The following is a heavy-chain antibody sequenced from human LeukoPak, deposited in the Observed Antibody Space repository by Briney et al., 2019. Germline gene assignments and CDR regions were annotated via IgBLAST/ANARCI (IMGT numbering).Heavy chain of an antibody. J-gene: IGHJ4*02. D-gene: IGHD4-11*01. CDR2: IWYDGSNK. CDR1: GFTFRNYG. CDR3: VRKPVSYSDYEVAY. V-gene: IGHV3-33*08. Sequence: GGSLRLSCAASGFTFRNYGMHWVRQAPGKGLEWVAVIWYDGSNKYYADSVKGRFTISRDNSKNTLYLQMNSLRAEDTAVYYCVRKPVSYSDYEVAYWGQGTLVTVSS.